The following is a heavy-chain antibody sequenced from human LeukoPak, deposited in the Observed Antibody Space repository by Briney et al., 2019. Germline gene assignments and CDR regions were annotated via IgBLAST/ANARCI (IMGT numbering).Heavy chain of an antibody. J-gene: IGHJ4*02. CDR2: ISFDEVNI. CDR3: ARGATYAYYQVY. Sequence: GGSLRLSCAASGFTFRNHAMHWVRQGPGKGPEWLAVISFDEVNIYYADSVKGRFTISRDNSKDTLFLQMNSLRGEDTAVYYCARGATYAYYQVYWGQGTLVTVSS. V-gene: IGHV3-30-3*01. D-gene: IGHD1-26*01. CDR1: GFTFRNHA.